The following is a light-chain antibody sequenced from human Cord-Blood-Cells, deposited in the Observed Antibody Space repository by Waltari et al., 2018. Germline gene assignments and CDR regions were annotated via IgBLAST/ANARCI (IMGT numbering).Light chain of an antibody. CDR1: QSISSH. J-gene: IGKJ1*01. CDR3: QQSYSTPRT. V-gene: IGKV1-39*01. CDR2: AAS. Sequence: DIQMTQSPSSLSASVGDRVTITCRASQSISSHLNWYQQKPGKAPKLLIYAASSLQSRVPSRFSGSASVTDCTITISSLQPEDCATYYCQQSYSTPRTFSQGTTVEIK.